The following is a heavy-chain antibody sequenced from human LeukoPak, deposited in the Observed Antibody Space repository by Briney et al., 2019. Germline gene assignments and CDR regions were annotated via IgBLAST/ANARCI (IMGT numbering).Heavy chain of an antibody. CDR2: IYYSGST. Sequence: ASETLSLTCTVSGGSISSSSYYWGWIRQPPGKGLEWIGSIYYSGSTYYNPSLKSRVTISVDTSKNQFSLKLSSVTAADTAVYYCARRSNYDFWSGYYTGFDYWGQGTLVTVSS. CDR1: GGSISSSSYY. CDR3: ARRSNYDFWSGYYTGFDY. D-gene: IGHD3-3*01. J-gene: IGHJ4*02. V-gene: IGHV4-39*07.